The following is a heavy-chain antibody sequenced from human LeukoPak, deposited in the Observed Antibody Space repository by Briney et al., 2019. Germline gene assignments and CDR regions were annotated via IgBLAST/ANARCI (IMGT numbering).Heavy chain of an antibody. CDR3: ARGGLTLYWYFDL. CDR2: IYYSGRT. D-gene: IGHD3-22*01. CDR1: GGSISDYY. V-gene: IGHV4-59*12. J-gene: IGHJ2*01. Sequence: PSETLSLTCTVSGGSISDYYWNWMRQPPGKGLEWIEYIYYSGRTNYNPSLKSRVSISVDTSKNQFSLKLSSVTAADTAVYYCARGGLTLYWYFDLWGRGTLVTVSS.